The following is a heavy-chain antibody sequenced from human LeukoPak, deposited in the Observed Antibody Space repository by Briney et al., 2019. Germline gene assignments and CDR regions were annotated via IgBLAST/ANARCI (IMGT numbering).Heavy chain of an antibody. CDR3: ARTESYNSAAYNPT. D-gene: IGHD2/OR15-2a*01. CDR1: GFTFDDYA. J-gene: IGHJ5*02. Sequence: GGSLRLSCAASGFTFDDYAMHWVRQAPGKGLEWVSGISWNSGSIGYADSVKGRFTISRDDSENTLYLQMNNLRAEDTAVYYCARTESYNSAAYNPTWGQGTLVTVSS. CDR2: ISWNSGSI. V-gene: IGHV3-9*01.